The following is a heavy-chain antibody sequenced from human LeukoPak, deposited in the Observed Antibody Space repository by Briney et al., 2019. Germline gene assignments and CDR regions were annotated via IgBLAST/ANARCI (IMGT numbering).Heavy chain of an antibody. CDR2: IYYSGYT. V-gene: IGHV4-39*01. Sequence: PSGTLSLTCTVSGGSISSSSYSWGWIRQPPGKGLEWIGSIYYSGYTYYKPSLKSRVTISVDTSKNQFSLKLSSVTAADTAVYYCARSVTTATFDIWGQGTMVTVSS. CDR1: GGSISSSSYS. D-gene: IGHD4-17*01. CDR3: ARSVTTATFDI. J-gene: IGHJ3*02.